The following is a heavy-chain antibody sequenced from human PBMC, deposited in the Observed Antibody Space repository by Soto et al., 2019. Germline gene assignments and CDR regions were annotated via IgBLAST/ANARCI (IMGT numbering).Heavy chain of an antibody. CDR1: GFTFSDSF. CDR3: ASGTYSADDVYDI. V-gene: IGHV3-11*06. Sequence: QVQLVESGGGLVKPGGSLRLSCGASGFTFSDSFMSWIRQAPGKGLEFVSYINRKSTYTSYAVSVRGRFTISRDNAKNSLYLQTNSLRVEDTAVYYCASGTYSADDVYDIWGQGTMVTVSS. D-gene: IGHD1-26*01. CDR2: INRKSTYT. J-gene: IGHJ3*02.